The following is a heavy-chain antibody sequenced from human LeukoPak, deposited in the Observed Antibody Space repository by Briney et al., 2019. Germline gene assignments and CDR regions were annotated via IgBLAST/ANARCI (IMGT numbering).Heavy chain of an antibody. CDR3: TRRVGGTPDY. CDR2: ISGSGGGT. D-gene: IGHD1-26*01. Sequence: PGGSLRLSCAASGFTFTSYAMSWVRQAPGKGLDWVSTISGSGGGTYYADSVKGRFTISRDNSKNTVYLQMNSLRAEDTGLYYCTRRVGGTPDYWGLGTLVTVSS. J-gene: IGHJ4*02. V-gene: IGHV3-23*01. CDR1: GFTFTSYA.